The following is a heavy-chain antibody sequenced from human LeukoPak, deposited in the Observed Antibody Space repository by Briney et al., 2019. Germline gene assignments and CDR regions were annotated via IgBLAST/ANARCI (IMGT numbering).Heavy chain of an antibody. J-gene: IGHJ4*02. V-gene: IGHV1-2*02. Sequence: ASVKVSCKASGGTFSSYAISWVRQAPGQGLEWMGWINPNSGGTNYAQKFQGRVTMTRDTSISTAYMELSRLRSDDTAVYYCARGLGEDYDSIFDYWGQGTLVTVSS. CDR2: INPNSGGT. CDR3: ARGLGEDYDSIFDY. CDR1: GGTFSSYA. D-gene: IGHD3-22*01.